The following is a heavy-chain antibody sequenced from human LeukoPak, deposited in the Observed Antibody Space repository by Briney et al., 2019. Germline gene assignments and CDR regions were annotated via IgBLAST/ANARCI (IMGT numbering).Heavy chain of an antibody. CDR1: GFAFSRYA. CDR2: ISGSDGST. J-gene: IGHJ6*03. CDR3: AKGGSYFDILTGYYRPYYYMDV. V-gene: IGHV3-23*01. D-gene: IGHD3-9*01. Sequence: GGSLRLSCAASGFAFSRYAMSWVRQAPGKGLEWVSAISGSDGSTYYADSAKGRFTISRDSSKNTLYLQMNSLRAEDTAVYYCAKGGSYFDILTGYYRPYYYMDVWDKGTTVTVSS.